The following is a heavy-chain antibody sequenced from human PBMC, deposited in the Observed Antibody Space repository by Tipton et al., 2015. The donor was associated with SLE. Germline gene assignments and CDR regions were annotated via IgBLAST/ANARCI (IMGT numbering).Heavy chain of an antibody. J-gene: IGHJ3*02. D-gene: IGHD5-24*01. CDR2: INHSGST. V-gene: IGHV4-34*01. CDR3: ARHRLGKRWPQFEAFDI. Sequence: LRLSCAVYGGSFSGYYWSWIRQPPGKGLEWIGEINHSGSTNYNPSLKSRVTISADTSKNQFSLKLSSVTAADTAVYYCARHRLGKRWPQFEAFDIWGQGTMVTVSS. CDR1: GGSFSGYY.